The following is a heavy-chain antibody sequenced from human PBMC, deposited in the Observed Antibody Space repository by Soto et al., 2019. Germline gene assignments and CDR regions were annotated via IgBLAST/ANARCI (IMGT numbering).Heavy chain of an antibody. Sequence: GSLRLSCAASGFTFSNYSMNWVRQAPGKGLEWVSSISSSSSYIYYADSVKGRFTISRDNAKNSLYLQMNSLRAEDTAVYYCARDPPRITIFGVVTGGYYYYYGMDVWGQGTTATVSS. CDR1: GFTFSNYS. CDR2: ISSSSSYI. J-gene: IGHJ6*02. CDR3: ARDPPRITIFGVVTGGYYYYYGMDV. V-gene: IGHV3-21*01. D-gene: IGHD3-3*01.